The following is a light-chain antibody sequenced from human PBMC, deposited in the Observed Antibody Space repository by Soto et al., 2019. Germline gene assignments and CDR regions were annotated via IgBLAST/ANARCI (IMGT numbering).Light chain of an antibody. CDR2: DAS. CDR1: QSVSSS. J-gene: IGKJ2*01. CDR3: QQRSNWPST. Sequence: DIVLTQSPATLSLSPGERATLSCRASQSVSSSLAWYQQKPGQAPRLLIYDASNRATGIPARISGSGSGTDFTLTISSLEPEDFAVYYCQQRSNWPSTFGQGTKLEIK. V-gene: IGKV3-11*01.